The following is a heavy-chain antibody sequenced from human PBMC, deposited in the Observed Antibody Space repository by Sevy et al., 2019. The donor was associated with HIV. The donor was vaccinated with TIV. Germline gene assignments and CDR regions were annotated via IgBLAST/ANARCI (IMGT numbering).Heavy chain of an antibody. CDR2: FSFGCGKI. CDR3: AREVCTKPHDY. D-gene: IGHD2-8*01. V-gene: IGHV3-23*01. J-gene: IGHJ4*02. Sequence: GGSLRLSCAASGFTFSKYSMSWIRQTPGKGLEWVSTFSFGCGKINYADSVKGRFTITRDDSRNTFYLQMNSLRAEDTAIDYCAREVCTKPHDYWGQGAVVTVSS. CDR1: GFTFSKYS.